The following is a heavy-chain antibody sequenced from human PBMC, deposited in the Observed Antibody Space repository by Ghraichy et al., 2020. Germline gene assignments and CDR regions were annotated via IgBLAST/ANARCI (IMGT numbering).Heavy chain of an antibody. CDR1: GFTFSSHG. D-gene: IGHD1-14*01. V-gene: IGHV3-33*01. J-gene: IGHJ4*02. CDR2: IWYDGSKK. CDR3: ARESYAGNRASDH. Sequence: GGSLRLSCVASGFTFSSHGMHWVRQAPGKGLEWLTSIWYDGSKKYYADFVKGRFTISRDNSKSTVYLEMHSLTAEDSGVYFCARESYAGNRASDHWGQGALVSVSS.